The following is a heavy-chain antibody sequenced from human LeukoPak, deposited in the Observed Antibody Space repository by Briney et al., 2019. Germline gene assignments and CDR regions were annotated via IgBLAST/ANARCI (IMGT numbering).Heavy chain of an antibody. CDR2: IYTSGST. V-gene: IGHV4-61*02. CDR3: ARGPGRLGYCSGGSCQGYWFDP. CDR1: GGSISSGSYY. D-gene: IGHD2-15*01. Sequence: PSQTLSLTCTVSGGSISSGSYYWSWIRQPAGKGLEWIGRIYTSGSTNYNPSLKSRVTISVDTSKNPFSLKLSSVTAADTAVYYCARGPGRLGYCSGGSCQGYWFDPWGQGTLVTVSS. J-gene: IGHJ5*02.